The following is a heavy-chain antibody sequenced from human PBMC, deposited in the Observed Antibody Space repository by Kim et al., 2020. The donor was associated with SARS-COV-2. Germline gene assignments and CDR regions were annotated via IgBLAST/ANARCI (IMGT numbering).Heavy chain of an antibody. CDR3: ARQSGSYGCWFDP. D-gene: IGHD1-26*01. J-gene: IGHJ5*02. V-gene: IGHV5-51*01. Sequence: SPSFQGQVTSSADKSVSTAYLQWSSLKASDTAMYYCARQSGSYGCWFDPWGQGTLVTVSS.